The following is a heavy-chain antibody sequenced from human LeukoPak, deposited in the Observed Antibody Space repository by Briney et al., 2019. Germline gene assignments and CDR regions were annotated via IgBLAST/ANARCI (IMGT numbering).Heavy chain of an antibody. J-gene: IGHJ3*02. Sequence: GGSLRLSCAASGFTFSSYATSWVRQAPGKGLEWVSAISGSGGSTYYADSVKGRFTISRDNAKNSLYLQMNSLRAEDTAVYYCARMRYFDWFDAFDIWGQGTMVTVSS. CDR1: GFTFSSYA. CDR3: ARMRYFDWFDAFDI. V-gene: IGHV3-23*01. CDR2: ISGSGGST. D-gene: IGHD3-9*01.